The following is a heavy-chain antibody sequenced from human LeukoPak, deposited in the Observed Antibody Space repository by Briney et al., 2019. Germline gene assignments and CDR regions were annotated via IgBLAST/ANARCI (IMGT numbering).Heavy chain of an antibody. CDR2: ISAYSGNT. D-gene: IGHD3-16*01. V-gene: IGHV1-18*01. J-gene: IGHJ4*02. CDR3: ARGADTGSYGSLVDFDY. Sequence: GASVKVSCKASGYTFTSYGISWMRHAPGQRHEWKGFISAYSGNTNFEQKLQGRVTMTTDTSTSTAYMELRSLRSDDTAVYFCARGADTGSYGSLVDFDYWGKGTLVTASS. CDR1: GYTFTSYG.